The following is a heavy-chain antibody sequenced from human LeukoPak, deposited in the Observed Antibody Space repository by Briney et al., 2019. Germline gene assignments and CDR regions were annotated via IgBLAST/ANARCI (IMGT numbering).Heavy chain of an antibody. CDR2: ISSNGGST. J-gene: IGHJ4*02. Sequence: GGSLRLSCSVSGFTFSSYAMHCVRQAPGKGLEYVSTISSNGGSTYYADSVKGRFTISRDNSKNTLYLQVSSLRAEDTAVYYCATGGRSGVALEQWGQGTLVTVSS. V-gene: IGHV3-64D*06. CDR3: ATGGRSGVALEQ. CDR1: GFTFSSYA. D-gene: IGHD1/OR15-1a*01.